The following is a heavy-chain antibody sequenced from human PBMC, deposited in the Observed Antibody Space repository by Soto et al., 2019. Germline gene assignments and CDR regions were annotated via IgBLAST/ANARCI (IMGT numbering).Heavy chain of an antibody. J-gene: IGHJ6*02. CDR2: IYYSGST. Sequence: PSETLSLTCTVSGGSISSSSYYWGWFRQPPGKGLEWIGSIYYSGSTYCNPSLKSRVTISVDTSKNQFSLKLSSVTAADTAVYYCASARRIFGLRNYYYGMDVWGQGTTVTVSS. D-gene: IGHD3-3*01. CDR3: ASARRIFGLRNYYYGMDV. V-gene: IGHV4-39*01. CDR1: GGSISSSSYY.